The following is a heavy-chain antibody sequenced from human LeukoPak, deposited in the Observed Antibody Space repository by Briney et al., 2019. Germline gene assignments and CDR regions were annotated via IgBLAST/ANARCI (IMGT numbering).Heavy chain of an antibody. CDR2: IKRKTDSGTI. D-gene: IGHD7-27*01. CDR3: AAGLGKSDFDF. CDR1: GFSFSNGW. Sequence: GGCLRLSCVVSGFSFSNGWMSWVRQAPGKGLEWVGRIKRKTDSGTIDYAAPVKGRFTISRDDSKNTVYLQMNSLKTEDTAVYYCAAGLGKSDFDFWGQGTLVTVSS. V-gene: IGHV3-15*01. J-gene: IGHJ4*02.